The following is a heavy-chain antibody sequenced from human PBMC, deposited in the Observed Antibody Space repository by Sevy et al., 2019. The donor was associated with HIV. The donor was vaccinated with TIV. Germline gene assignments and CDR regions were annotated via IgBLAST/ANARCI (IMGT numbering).Heavy chain of an antibody. CDR2: IKSKTDGGTT. J-gene: IGHJ4*02. Sequence: GGSLRLSCAASGFTFSNAWMSWVRQAPGKGLEWVGRIKSKTDGGTTDYAAPVKGRFTISRDDSKNTLYLQMNSLKTEDTAVYYSTTASPGGSSFDYWGQGTLVTVSS. CDR3: TTASPGGSSFDY. V-gene: IGHV3-15*01. CDR1: GFTFSNAW. D-gene: IGHD1-26*01.